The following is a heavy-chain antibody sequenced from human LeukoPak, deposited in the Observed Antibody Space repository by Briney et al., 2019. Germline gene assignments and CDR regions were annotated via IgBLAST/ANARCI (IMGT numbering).Heavy chain of an antibody. CDR2: ISYDGSNK. CDR3: AKTGYYYGSGRDYLDY. J-gene: IGHJ4*02. CDR1: GFTFSSYG. Sequence: GRSLRLSCAASGFTFSSYGVHWVRQAPGKGLEWVAVISYDGSNKYYADSVKGRFTISRDNSKNTLYLQMNSLRAEDTAVYYCAKTGYYYGSGRDYLDYWGQGTLVTVSS. D-gene: IGHD3-10*01. V-gene: IGHV3-30*18.